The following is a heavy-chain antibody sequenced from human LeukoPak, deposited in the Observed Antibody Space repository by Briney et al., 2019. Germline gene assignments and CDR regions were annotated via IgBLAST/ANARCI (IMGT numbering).Heavy chain of an antibody. V-gene: IGHV4-30-2*01. Sequence: PSETLSLTCAVSGGSISSGGYSWNWIRQPPGKGLEWIGYIYHSGSTYYNPSLKSRVTISLDRSKNQFSLKLSSVTAADTAVYYCARGPNYYDSATYYNYWGQGTLVTVSS. D-gene: IGHD3-22*01. CDR1: GGSISSGGYS. CDR2: IYHSGST. J-gene: IGHJ4*02. CDR3: ARGPNYYDSATYYNY.